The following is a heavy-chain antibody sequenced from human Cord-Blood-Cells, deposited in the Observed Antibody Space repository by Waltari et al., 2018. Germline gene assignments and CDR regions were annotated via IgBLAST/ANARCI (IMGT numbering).Heavy chain of an antibody. V-gene: IGHV3-30*18. Sequence: QVQLVGSGGGVVQPGRSLRLSCAASGFTFSSYGMHCVRQSPGKGLEWVAVISYDGSNKYYADSVKGRFTISRDNSKNTLYLQMNSLRAEDTAVYYCAKSSETGDFDYWGQGTLVTVSS. CDR2: ISYDGSNK. D-gene: IGHD7-27*01. CDR3: AKSSETGDFDY. CDR1: GFTFSSYG. J-gene: IGHJ4*02.